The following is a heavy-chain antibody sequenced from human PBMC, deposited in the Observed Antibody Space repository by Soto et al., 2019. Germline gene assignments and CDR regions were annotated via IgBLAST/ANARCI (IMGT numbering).Heavy chain of an antibody. CDR2: INHSGST. CDR3: AKGLIAARLRYYYVMDV. J-gene: IGHJ6*02. Sequence: SDTLSLTCAVYGGSFSCYYWSWLRQPPGKGLEWMGEINHSGSTSYNPSLKSRVTISLETSKNQFSLKLSSVTAADTAVYYCAKGLIAARLRYYYVMDVWGQGTTVT. V-gene: IGHV4-34*01. CDR1: GGSFSCYY. D-gene: IGHD6-6*01.